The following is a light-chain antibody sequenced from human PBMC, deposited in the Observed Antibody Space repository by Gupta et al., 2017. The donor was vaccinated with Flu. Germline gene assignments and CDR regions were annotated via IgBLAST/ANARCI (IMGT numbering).Light chain of an antibody. CDR2: GAS. J-gene: IGKJ1*01. V-gene: IGKV1-12*01. CDR3: QQSSSFTRT. CDR1: QDVGNW. Sequence: RASQDVGNWLAWYQQKPGEVPKLLIYGASSLQRGVPSRFSGSGSGTDFTLTIRSLQSEDFATYYCQQSSSFTRTFGQGTRVEL.